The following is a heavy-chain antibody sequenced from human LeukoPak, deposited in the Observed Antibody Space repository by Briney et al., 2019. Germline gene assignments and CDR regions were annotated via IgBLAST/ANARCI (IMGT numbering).Heavy chain of an antibody. J-gene: IGHJ4*02. CDR3: ARNVGWYSHDS. D-gene: IGHD6-19*01. Sequence: SETLSLTCTVSGDSLSSHYWSWIRQPPGKGLEWIGYIYGSGSTHYDPSLRCRVTISEDTSKNQFSLKLTSVTAADTAVYHCARNVGWYSHDSWGQGTLVTVSS. CDR1: GDSLSSHY. CDR2: IYGSGST. V-gene: IGHV4-59*08.